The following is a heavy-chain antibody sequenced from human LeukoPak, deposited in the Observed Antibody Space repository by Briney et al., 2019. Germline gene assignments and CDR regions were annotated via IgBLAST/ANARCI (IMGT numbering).Heavy chain of an antibody. CDR3: AELGITMIGGV. V-gene: IGHV3-30*02. D-gene: IGHD3-10*02. Sequence: GGSLRLSCAASGFTFSSYEMNWVRQAPGKGLEWVAFIRFDGSNKYYADSVKGRFTISRDNSKNTLYLQMNSLRAEDTAVYYCAELGITMIGGVWGKGTTVTISS. CDR1: GFTFSSYE. J-gene: IGHJ6*04. CDR2: IRFDGSNK.